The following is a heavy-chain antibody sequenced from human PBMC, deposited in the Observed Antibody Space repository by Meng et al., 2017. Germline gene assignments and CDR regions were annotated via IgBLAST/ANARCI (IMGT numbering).Heavy chain of an antibody. D-gene: IGHD1-7*01. Sequence: SGPTLVKPTETLTLTCTVSGFSLSNARMGVSWIRQPPGKALEWLAHIFSNDEKSYSTSLKSRLTISKDTSKSQVVLTMTNMDPVDTATYYCARTPKGLVLPGYYYGMDVWGQGTTVTVSS. V-gene: IGHV2-26*01. J-gene: IGHJ6*02. CDR1: GFSLSNARMG. CDR3: ARTPKGLVLPGYYYGMDV. CDR2: IFSNDEK.